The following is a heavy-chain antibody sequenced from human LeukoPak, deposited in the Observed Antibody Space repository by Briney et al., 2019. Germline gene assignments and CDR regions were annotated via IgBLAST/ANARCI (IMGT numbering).Heavy chain of an antibody. J-gene: IGHJ4*02. CDR3: ARRAMGATSFDY. D-gene: IGHD1-26*01. CDR1: GFTFSDYY. Sequence: GGSLRLSCAASGFTFSDYYMTWVRQAPGKGLEWVSYMRSSSNKVYYADSVKGRLTVSRDNANNSLYVQMTNLRAEDTAVYYCARRAMGATSFDYWGQGTLVTVSS. CDR2: MRSSSNKV. V-gene: IGHV3-11*04.